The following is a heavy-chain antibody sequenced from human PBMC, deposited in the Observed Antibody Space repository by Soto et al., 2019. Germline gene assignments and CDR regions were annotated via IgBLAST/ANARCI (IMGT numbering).Heavy chain of an antibody. CDR3: ARDRRTTIFGVVMIPQWFDP. CDR1: GYTFTSYG. CDR2: ISAYNGNT. J-gene: IGHJ5*02. V-gene: IGHV1-18*01. D-gene: IGHD3-3*01. Sequence: GASVKVSCKASGYTFTSYGISWVRQAPGQGLEWMGWISAYNGNTNYAQKLQGRVTMTTDTSTSTAYMELRSLRSDDTAVYYCARDRRTTIFGVVMIPQWFDPWGQGTLVTVSS.